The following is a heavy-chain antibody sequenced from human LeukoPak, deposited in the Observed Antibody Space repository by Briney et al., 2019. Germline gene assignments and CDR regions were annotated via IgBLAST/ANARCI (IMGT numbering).Heavy chain of an antibody. V-gene: IGHV3-30*02. CDR3: ANADGSSFDY. CDR2: IRYDGSNK. D-gene: IGHD1-26*01. CDR1: GFTFSSYG. Sequence: GGSLRLSCAASGFTFSSYGMHWVRQAPGKGLEWVAFIRYDGSNKYYADSVKGRFTISRDNSKNTLYLQMNSLRAEDTAVYYCANADGSSFDYWGQGTLVTVSS. J-gene: IGHJ4*02.